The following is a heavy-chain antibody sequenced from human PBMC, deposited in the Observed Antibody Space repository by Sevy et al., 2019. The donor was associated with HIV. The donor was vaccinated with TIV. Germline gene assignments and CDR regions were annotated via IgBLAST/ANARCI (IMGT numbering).Heavy chain of an antibody. Sequence: GGSLRLSCAASGFTFSDHYMDWVRQAPGKGLEWIGRSRNKANSYTTEYAAAVKGRCTISREEARNSLYLQMNSMKSEETAIYYCTRDLIVVACFFRYHHGMDVWGQGTTVTVSS. CDR2: SRNKANSYTT. V-gene: IGHV3-72*01. J-gene: IGHJ6*02. CDR3: TRDLIVVACFFRYHHGMDV. CDR1: GFTFSDHY. D-gene: IGHD2-15*01.